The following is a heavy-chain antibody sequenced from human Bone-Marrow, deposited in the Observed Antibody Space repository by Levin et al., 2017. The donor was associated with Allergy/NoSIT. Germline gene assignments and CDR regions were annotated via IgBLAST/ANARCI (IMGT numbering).Heavy chain of an antibody. CDR3: AREVGLDQLLRRYYYYYYAMDV. J-gene: IGHJ6*02. V-gene: IGHV3-21*01. CDR2: ISSSSSYI. D-gene: IGHD2-2*01. CDR1: GFTFSNYP. Sequence: LSLTCAASGFTFSNYPMNWVRQAPGKGLEWVSCISSSSSYIYYADSVKGRFTISRDNAKNSLYLQMNSLRAEDTAVYYCAREVGLDQLLRRYYYYYYAMDVWGQGTTVTVSS.